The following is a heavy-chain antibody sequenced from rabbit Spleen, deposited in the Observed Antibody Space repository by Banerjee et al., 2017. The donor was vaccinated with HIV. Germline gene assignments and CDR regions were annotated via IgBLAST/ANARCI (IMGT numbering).Heavy chain of an antibody. V-gene: IGHV1S45*01. CDR3: ARAGEGGDGYLNL. CDR2: IYVGSGGGT. CDR1: GFSSSSVYW. D-gene: IGHD5-1*01. J-gene: IGHJ4*01. Sequence: QERLVESGGDLVKPGASLTLTCTASGFSSSSVYWICWVRQAPGKGLEWIACIYVGSGGGTKYASWAKGRFTISKTSSTTVTLQMTSLTVADTATYFCARAGEGGDGYLNLWGPGTLVTVS.